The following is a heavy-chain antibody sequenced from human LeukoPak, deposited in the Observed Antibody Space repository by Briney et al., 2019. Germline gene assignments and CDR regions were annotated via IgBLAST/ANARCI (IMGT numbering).Heavy chain of an antibody. Sequence: GGSLRLSCGASGFTFNTYSMHWVRQAPGKGLEWVSLVNWEGDTTYYADSVRGRFTISRDNSKNVLYLQMNSLRVEDTAMYYCAKEMATIHFYHWGQGTLVSVSS. CDR2: VNWEGDTT. CDR3: AKEMATIHFYH. D-gene: IGHD5-24*01. CDR1: GFTFNTYS. J-gene: IGHJ1*01. V-gene: IGHV3-43*01.